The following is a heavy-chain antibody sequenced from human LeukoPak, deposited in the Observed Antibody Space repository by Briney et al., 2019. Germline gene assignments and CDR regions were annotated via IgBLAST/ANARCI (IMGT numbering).Heavy chain of an antibody. CDR2: ISGGGSST. V-gene: IGHV3-23*01. CDR1: GFTFSRHA. Sequence: QPGGSLRLTCAASGFTFSRHAMSRVRQAPGTGLEWVSGISGGGSSTYYADSMKGRFTISRDNSMNTLYLQVDSLRAEDTAVYYCAISHDNSNGYFDYWGQGTLVTVSS. CDR3: AISHDNSNGYFDY. J-gene: IGHJ4*02. D-gene: IGHD4-11*01.